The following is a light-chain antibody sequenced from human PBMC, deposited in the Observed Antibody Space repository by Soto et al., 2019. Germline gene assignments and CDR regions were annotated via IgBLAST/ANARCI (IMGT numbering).Light chain of an antibody. V-gene: IGKV1-39*01. CDR2: AAS. CDR3: QQSYSTLSIT. CDR1: ESINRH. J-gene: IGKJ5*01. Sequence: DIQMTQSPSSLSASVGDRVTITCRASESINRHLNWYQQKPGKAPKLLIYAASSLQNGVPSRFSGSGSGTDFTFTISNLQPEDFATYYCQQSYSTLSITFGQGTRLEIK.